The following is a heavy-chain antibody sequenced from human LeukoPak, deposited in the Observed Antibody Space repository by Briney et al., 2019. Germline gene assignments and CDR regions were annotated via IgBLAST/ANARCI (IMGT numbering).Heavy chain of an antibody. CDR1: GGTFSSYA. D-gene: IGHD2-15*01. J-gene: IGHJ6*03. CDR2: IIPIFGTA. CDR3: ARASRYCSGGSCYNTARHRYYYYMDV. Sequence: SVKVSCKASGGTFSSYAISWVRQAPGQGLEWMGRIIPIFGTANYAQKFQGRVTNTTDESTSTAYMELSSLRSEDTAVYYCARASRYCSGGSCYNTARHRYYYYMDVWGKGTTVTVSS. V-gene: IGHV1-69*05.